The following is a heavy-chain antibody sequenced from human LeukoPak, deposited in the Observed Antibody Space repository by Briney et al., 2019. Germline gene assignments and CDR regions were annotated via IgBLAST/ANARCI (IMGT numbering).Heavy chain of an antibody. D-gene: IGHD6-13*01. V-gene: IGHV4-59*08. CDR3: ARMEYSSSWYWLDP. Sequence: PSETLSLTCTVSGGSISSYYWSWIRQPPGKGLEWIGYIYYSGSTNYNPSLKSRVTISVDTSKNQFSLKLSSVTAADTAVYYCARMEYSSSWYWLDPWGQGTLVTVSS. CDR1: GGSISSYY. CDR2: IYYSGST. J-gene: IGHJ5*02.